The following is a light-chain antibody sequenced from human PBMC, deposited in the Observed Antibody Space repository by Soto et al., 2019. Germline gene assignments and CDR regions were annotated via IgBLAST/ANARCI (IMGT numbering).Light chain of an antibody. CDR1: QSVSSSY. V-gene: IGKV3-20*01. CDR3: QQYGSSPHT. Sequence: EIVLTQSPGTLSLSPGERATLSCRASQSVSSSYLAWYQQKPGQAPRLLIYGASSRATGIPDRFRGSGSGTDFTLTISRLEPEDVAVYYCQQYGSSPHTFGQGTKLEIK. J-gene: IGKJ2*01. CDR2: GAS.